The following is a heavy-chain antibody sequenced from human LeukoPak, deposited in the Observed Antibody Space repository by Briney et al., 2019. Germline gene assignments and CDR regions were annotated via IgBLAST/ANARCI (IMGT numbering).Heavy chain of an antibody. D-gene: IGHD3-9*01. CDR2: IIPIFGTA. J-gene: IGHJ4*02. V-gene: IGHV1-69*05. Sequence: SVKVSYKASGGTFSSYAISWVRQAPGQGLEWMGGIIPIFGTANYAQKFQGRVTITTDESTSTAYMELSSLRSEDTAVYYCATALRYFDWLLFDYWGQGTLVTVSS. CDR3: ATALRYFDWLLFDY. CDR1: GGTFSSYA.